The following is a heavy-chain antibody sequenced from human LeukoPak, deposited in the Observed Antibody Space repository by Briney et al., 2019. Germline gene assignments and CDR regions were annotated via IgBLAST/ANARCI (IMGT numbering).Heavy chain of an antibody. Sequence: GGSLRLSCAASGITASNFYMMWVRQAPGKGLEWVSYISNNDVTKYADSVRGRLTISRDNSKNILYLQMNSLRVEDTAMYWCASSATTVGAYDYWGQGAPVTVSS. CDR3: ASSATTVGAYDY. D-gene: IGHD1-1*01. CDR1: GITASNFY. V-gene: IGHV3-53*01. J-gene: IGHJ4*02. CDR2: ISNNDVT.